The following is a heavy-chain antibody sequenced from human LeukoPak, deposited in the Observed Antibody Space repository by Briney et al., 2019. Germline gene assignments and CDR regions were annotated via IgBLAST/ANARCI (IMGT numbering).Heavy chain of an antibody. CDR2: INHSGST. CDR3: ARYPCSECLLHSDRDY. CDR1: GFPFSRYA. Sequence: LRLSCAASGFPFSRYAVHWVRQAPGKGLEWIGEINHSGSTNYNPSLKSRVTISVDTSKNQFSLKLSSVTAADTAVYYCARYPCSECLLHSDRDYWGQGTLVTVSS. J-gene: IGHJ4*02. V-gene: IGHV4-34*01. D-gene: IGHD3-3*01.